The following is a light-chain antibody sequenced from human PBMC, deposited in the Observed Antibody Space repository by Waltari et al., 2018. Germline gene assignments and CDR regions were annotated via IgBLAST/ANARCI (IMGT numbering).Light chain of an antibody. CDR3: QHYSVSVPWT. V-gene: IGKV3-20*01. J-gene: IGKJ1*01. CDR2: TAS. CDR1: QTINSKY. Sequence: EIVWTQSPGTLSWPPGETATLYCRARQTINSKYLAWYQQKPGQAPRLLIYTASSRATGIPARFSGGGSGTDFTLTISRLEPEDSAVYYCQHYSVSVPWTFGQGTKVEI.